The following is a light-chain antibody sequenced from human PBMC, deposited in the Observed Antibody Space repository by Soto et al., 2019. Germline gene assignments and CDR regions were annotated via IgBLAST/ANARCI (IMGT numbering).Light chain of an antibody. CDR1: QSVNSLY. J-gene: IGKJ4*01. V-gene: IGKV3-20*01. CDR2: GAS. CDR3: QYYSGSQT. Sequence: EIVLTQSPGTLSLSPGERATLSCRASQSVNSLYLAWYQQKPGQAPRLLNYGASSRATGIPDRFSGSGSRTDFTLPISRLEPEDVAVYYCQYYSGSQTFGGGTKVEIK.